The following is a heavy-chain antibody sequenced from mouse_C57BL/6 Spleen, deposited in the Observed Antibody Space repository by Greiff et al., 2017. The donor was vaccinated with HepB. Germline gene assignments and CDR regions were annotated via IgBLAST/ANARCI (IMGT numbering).Heavy chain of an antibody. Sequence: QVQLQQPGAELVMPGASVKLSCKASGYTFTSYWMHWVKQRPGQGLEWIGEIDPSDSYTNYNQKFKGKSTLTVDKSSSTAYMQLSSLTSEDSAVYYCARGILRYKFDYWGQGTTLTVSS. CDR1: GYTFTSYW. V-gene: IGHV1-69*01. J-gene: IGHJ2*01. CDR3: ARGILRYKFDY. D-gene: IGHD1-1*01. CDR2: IDPSDSYT.